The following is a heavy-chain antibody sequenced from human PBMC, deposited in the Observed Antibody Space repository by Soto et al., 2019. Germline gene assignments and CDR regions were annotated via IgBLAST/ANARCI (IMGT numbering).Heavy chain of an antibody. J-gene: IGHJ5*01. CDR3: ALLRAGAITS. CDR1: GYSFTIYY. CDR2: INPGGGST. D-gene: IGHD4-17*01. V-gene: IGHV1-46*03. Sequence: ASVKVSCKASGYSFTIYYMHWVRQAPGQGLEWMGLINPGGGSTTYSQKFQGRVPMTRDTSTSTVYMELSSLRSEDTAVYYCALLRAGAITSWGQGTLVTVSS.